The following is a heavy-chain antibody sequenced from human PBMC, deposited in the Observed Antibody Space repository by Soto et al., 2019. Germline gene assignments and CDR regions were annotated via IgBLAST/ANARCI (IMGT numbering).Heavy chain of an antibody. D-gene: IGHD2-8*01. CDR1: GGSFSGYY. CDR3: ARQEVPQWFTKGYYGMDV. CDR2: INHRGNT. Sequence: SETLSLTCAVYGGSFSGYYWTWIRQPPGKGLEWIGEINHRGNTNYNPSLKSRVTISVDTSKNQFSLKLTSVTAADTAVYYCARQEVPQWFTKGYYGMDVWDQGTTVTVSS. J-gene: IGHJ6*02. V-gene: IGHV4-34*01.